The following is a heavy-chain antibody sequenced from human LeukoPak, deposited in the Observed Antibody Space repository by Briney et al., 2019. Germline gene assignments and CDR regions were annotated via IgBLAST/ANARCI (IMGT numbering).Heavy chain of an antibody. D-gene: IGHD3-16*01. Sequence: PGGSLRLSCAASGFTFSSYAMHWVRQAPGKGLEWVAVISYDGSNKYYADSLQGRFTISRDNAKNSLFLQMDSLRVDDTAVYYCARGAGVGSYVPFDLWGLGTLVAVSS. CDR3: ARGAGVGSYVPFDL. CDR1: GFTFSSYA. V-gene: IGHV3-30-3*01. CDR2: ISYDGSNK. J-gene: IGHJ4*02.